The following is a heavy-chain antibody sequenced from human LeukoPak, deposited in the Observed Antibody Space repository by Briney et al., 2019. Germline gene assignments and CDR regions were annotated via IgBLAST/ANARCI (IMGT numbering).Heavy chain of an antibody. J-gene: IGHJ4*02. Sequence: ASVKVSCKASGYTFTSYGISWVRQAPGQGLEWMGWISGYNGNTHSAQKLQGRVTMTTDTSTSTAYMELRSLRSDDTAVYYCARGPYCSGGTCYSQYFDYWGQATLVTVSS. CDR2: ISGYNGNT. CDR3: ARGPYCSGGTCYSQYFDY. CDR1: GYTFTSYG. D-gene: IGHD2-15*01. V-gene: IGHV1-18*01.